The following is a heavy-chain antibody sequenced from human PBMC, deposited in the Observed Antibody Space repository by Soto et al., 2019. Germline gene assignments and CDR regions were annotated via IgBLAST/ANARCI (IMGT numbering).Heavy chain of an antibody. J-gene: IGHJ4*02. CDR3: ARGPGGFGDFSLDY. Sequence: QVQLQESGPGLVKPSETLSLTCTVSGGSINSYYWSWIRQPAGKGLEWIRRIYSGGSTNYNPSLKSRLTVSVDTSKNQFSLKLTSVTAADTAVYYCARGPGGFGDFSLDYWGQGTLVTVSS. D-gene: IGHD3-10*01. CDR1: GGSINSYY. CDR2: IYSGGST. V-gene: IGHV4-4*07.